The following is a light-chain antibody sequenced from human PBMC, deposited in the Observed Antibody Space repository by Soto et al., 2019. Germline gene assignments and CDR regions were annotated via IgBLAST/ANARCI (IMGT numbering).Light chain of an antibody. CDR3: QHLNSSP. CDR2: AAS. J-gene: IGKJ1*01. Sequence: DIQLTQSPPFLSASVGDRVTITCRASQGISSYLAWYQQKPGKAPKLLIYAASTLQSGVPSRFSGSGSGTEFTLTISSLQPEDFASYYCQHLNSSPFGLGTKVEIK. V-gene: IGKV1-9*01. CDR1: QGISSY.